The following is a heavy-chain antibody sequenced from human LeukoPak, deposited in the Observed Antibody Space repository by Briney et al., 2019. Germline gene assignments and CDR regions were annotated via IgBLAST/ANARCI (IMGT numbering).Heavy chain of an antibody. CDR2: VYHSGST. D-gene: IGHD3-3*01. V-gene: IGHV4-59*01. CDR1: GGSISYYY. J-gene: IGHJ6*02. CDR3: VRDLFGVVSAVGMDV. Sequence: PSETLSLTCTVSGGSISYYYWTWIRQSPGKGLEWIGYVYHSGSTKYNPSLKRRLTISIDTSKKQFSLKLRSVTAADTAVYYCVRDLFGVVSAVGMDVWGQGTTVTVSS.